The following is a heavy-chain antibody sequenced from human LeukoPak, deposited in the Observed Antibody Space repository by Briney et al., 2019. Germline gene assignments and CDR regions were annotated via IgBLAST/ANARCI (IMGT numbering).Heavy chain of an antibody. CDR2: INPSGGST. Sequence: GASVKVSCKASGYTSTSYYMHWVRQAPGQGLEWMGIINPSGGSTSYAQKFQGRVAMTRDTSTSTVYMELSSLRSEDTALYYCASQWTRPAGYGMDVWGQGTTVTVSS. V-gene: IGHV1-46*01. CDR3: ASQWTRPAGYGMDV. D-gene: IGHD6-19*01. CDR1: GYTSTSYY. J-gene: IGHJ6*02.